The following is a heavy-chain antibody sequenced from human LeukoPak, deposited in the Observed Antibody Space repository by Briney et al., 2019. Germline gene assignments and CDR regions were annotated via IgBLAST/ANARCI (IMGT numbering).Heavy chain of an antibody. D-gene: IGHD2-15*01. CDR2: ISSSSTT. Sequence: PGGSLRLSCAASGFTFSSYSMNWVRQAPGKGLEWVSYISSSSTTYYADSVKGRFTISRDNSKNTLYLQMNSLRAEDTAIYYCAKTLVVVGATRSYFDYWGQGTLVTVSS. CDR3: AKTLVVVGATRSYFDY. V-gene: IGHV3-48*01. J-gene: IGHJ4*02. CDR1: GFTFSSYS.